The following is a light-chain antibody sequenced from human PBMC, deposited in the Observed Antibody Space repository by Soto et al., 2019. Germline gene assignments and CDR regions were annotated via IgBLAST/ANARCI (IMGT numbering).Light chain of an antibody. J-gene: IGKJ1*01. CDR2: GAS. CDR1: QSVSSSY. Sequence: EIVLTHSPGTLSLSPWERATLSCRASQSVSSSYLAWYQQKPGQAPRLLIYGASSRATGFPDRFSGSGSGTDFTLTISRLEPEDFAVYYCQQYGSSPWTFGQGTKVDIK. V-gene: IGKV3-20*01. CDR3: QQYGSSPWT.